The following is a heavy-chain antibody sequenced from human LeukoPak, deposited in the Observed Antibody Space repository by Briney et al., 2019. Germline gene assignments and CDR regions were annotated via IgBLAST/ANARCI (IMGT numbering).Heavy chain of an antibody. V-gene: IGHV3-30-3*01. Sequence: PGGSLRLSCAASGFTFSSYAMHWVRQAPGKGLEWVAVISYDGSNKYYADSVKGRFTISRDNSKNTLYPQMNSLRAEDTAVYYCARGSPTSCYSVWFDPWGQGTLVTVSS. D-gene: IGHD2-15*01. CDR2: ISYDGSNK. CDR3: ARGSPTSCYSVWFDP. J-gene: IGHJ5*02. CDR1: GFTFSSYA.